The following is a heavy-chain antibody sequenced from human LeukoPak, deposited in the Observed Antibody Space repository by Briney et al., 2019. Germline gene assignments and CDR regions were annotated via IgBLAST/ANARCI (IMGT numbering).Heavy chain of an antibody. D-gene: IGHD6-13*01. J-gene: IGHJ5*02. CDR3: ARPPYSSSWDPGWFDP. CDR1: GFTFSSFE. Sequence: GGSLRLSCAASGFTFSSFEMNWVRQAPGKGLEWVSFMSTTGSTISYADSVRGRFTISRDNAKNSLYLQMNSLRAEDTAVYYCARPPYSSSWDPGWFDPWGQGTLITVSS. V-gene: IGHV3-48*03. CDR2: MSTTGSTI.